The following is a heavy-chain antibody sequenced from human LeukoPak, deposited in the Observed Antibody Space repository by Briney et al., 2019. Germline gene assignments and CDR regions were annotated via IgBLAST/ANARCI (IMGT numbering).Heavy chain of an antibody. Sequence: GGSLRLSCAASGFTFSSYAMHWVRQAPGKGLEWVAVISYDGSNKYYADSVKGRFTISRDNSKNTLYLQMDSLRAEDTAVYYCAKDLVVTIRTSAEYFQHWGQGTLVTVSS. CDR1: GFTFSSYA. CDR3: AKDLVVTIRTSAEYFQH. D-gene: IGHD5-12*01. CDR2: ISYDGSNK. V-gene: IGHV3-30-3*01. J-gene: IGHJ1*01.